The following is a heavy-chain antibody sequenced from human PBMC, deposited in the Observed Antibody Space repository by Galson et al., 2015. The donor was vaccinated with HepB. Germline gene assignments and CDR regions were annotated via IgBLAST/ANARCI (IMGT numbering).Heavy chain of an antibody. D-gene: IGHD2-2*01. V-gene: IGHV3-66*01. CDR2: FYRRGST. CDR3: AMNIVVVPAATDC. Sequence: SLRLSCAASGITVSSKYMSWVRKAPGKGPGWVSLFYRRGSTYYADSVQGRFAISSDNSKNTLYLQMNSLRAEDTAVYYWAMNIVVVPAATDCWGQGTLVTVSS. J-gene: IGHJ4*02. CDR1: GITVSSKY.